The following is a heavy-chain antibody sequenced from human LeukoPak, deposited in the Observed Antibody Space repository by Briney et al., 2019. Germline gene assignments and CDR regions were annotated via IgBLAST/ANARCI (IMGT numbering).Heavy chain of an antibody. CDR1: GYTFTSYG. CDR2: ISAYNGNT. V-gene: IGHV1-18*01. J-gene: IGHJ3*02. Sequence: ASVKVSCKASGYTFTSYGISWVRQAPGQGLEWMGWISAYNGNTNYAQKLQGRVTMTTDTSTSTAYMELRSLRSDDTAVYYCARDSGDSSGYYYLAEHAFDIWGQGTMVTVSS. CDR3: ARDSGDSSGYYYLAEHAFDI. D-gene: IGHD3-22*01.